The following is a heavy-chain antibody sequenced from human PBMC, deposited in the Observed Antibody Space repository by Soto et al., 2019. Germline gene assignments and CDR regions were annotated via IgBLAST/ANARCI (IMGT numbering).Heavy chain of an antibody. CDR1: GFTFSDYA. CDR2: ASGSGSGT. V-gene: IGHV3-23*01. Sequence: EVQLLESGGGSVHPGESLRLSCAASGFTFSDYAMAWVRQAPGKGLEWVSSASGSGSGTYYADSVKGRFTISRDNSKNTLFLHMTNLTAGDTALYFCAKGRSGVAAAPDYWGQGTLVTVSS. J-gene: IGHJ4*02. CDR3: AKGRSGVAAAPDY. D-gene: IGHD2-21*01.